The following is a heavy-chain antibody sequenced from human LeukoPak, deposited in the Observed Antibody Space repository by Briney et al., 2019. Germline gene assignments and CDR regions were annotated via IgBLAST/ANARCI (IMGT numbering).Heavy chain of an antibody. D-gene: IGHD2-2*01. V-gene: IGHV1-18*01. Sequence: ASVKVSCKASGYTFTSYGISWVRQAPGQGLEWMGWISAYNGNTNYAQKLQGRVTMTTDTSTSTAYMELRSLRSDDTAVYYCARRDACSSTSCYADPVYYYYMDVWGKGTTVTVSS. J-gene: IGHJ6*03. CDR3: ARRDACSSTSCYADPVYYYYMDV. CDR1: GYTFTSYG. CDR2: ISAYNGNT.